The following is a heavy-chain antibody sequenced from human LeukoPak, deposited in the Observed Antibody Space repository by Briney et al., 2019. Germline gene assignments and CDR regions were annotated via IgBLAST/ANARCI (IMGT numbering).Heavy chain of an antibody. J-gene: IGHJ6*02. V-gene: IGHV1-69*06. CDR3: ASGNAPNYDILTGHYYGMDV. Sequence: SVKVSCKASGYTFTGYSINWVRQAPGQGLEWMGGINPMTGTANYAQKFQGRVTITGDKSTNTAYMELSSLRSEDTAVYYCASGNAPNYDILTGHYYGMDVWGQGTTVTVSS. D-gene: IGHD3-9*01. CDR2: INPMTGTA. CDR1: GYTFTGYS.